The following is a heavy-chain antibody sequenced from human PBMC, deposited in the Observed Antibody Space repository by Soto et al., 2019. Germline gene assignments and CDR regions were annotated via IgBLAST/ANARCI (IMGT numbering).Heavy chain of an antibody. D-gene: IGHD6-13*01. J-gene: IGHJ2*01. CDR2: IYYSGST. CDR1: VGSISSGDYY. V-gene: IGHV4-30-4*01. Sequence: QVQLQESGPVLVKPSQTLSRTCTVSVGSISSGDYYWSWIRQPPGKGLEWIGYIYYSGSTYYNPSLKSRVTISVDTSKNQFSLKLSSVTAADTAVYYCARTRIAAAVHFDLWGRGTLVTVSS. CDR3: ARTRIAAAVHFDL.